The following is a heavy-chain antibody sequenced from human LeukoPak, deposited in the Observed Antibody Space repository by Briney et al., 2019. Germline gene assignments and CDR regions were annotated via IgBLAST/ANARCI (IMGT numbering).Heavy chain of an antibody. J-gene: IGHJ4*02. CDR3: ARVGDGYNYSY. Sequence: SETLSLTCTVSGGSISSSSYYWGWIRQPPGKGLEWIGSIYYSGSTYYNPSLKSRVTISVDTSKNQFSLKLSSVTAADTAVYYCARVGDGYNYSYWGRGTLVTVSS. D-gene: IGHD5-24*01. V-gene: IGHV4-39*07. CDR2: IYYSGST. CDR1: GGSISSSSYY.